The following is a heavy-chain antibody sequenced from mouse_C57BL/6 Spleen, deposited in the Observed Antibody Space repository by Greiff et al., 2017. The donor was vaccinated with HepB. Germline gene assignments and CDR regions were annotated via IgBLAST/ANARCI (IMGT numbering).Heavy chain of an antibody. CDR3: ARPATVPRSYFDY. D-gene: IGHD1-1*01. J-gene: IGHJ2*01. V-gene: IGHV5-6*01. CDR1: GFTFSSYG. Sequence: EVQGVESGGDLVKPGGSLKLSCAASGFTFSSYGMSWVRQTPDKRLEWVATISSGGSYTYYPDSVKGRFTLSRDNAKNTLYLQMSSLKSEDTAMYYCARPATVPRSYFDYWGQGTTLTVSS. CDR2: ISSGGSYT.